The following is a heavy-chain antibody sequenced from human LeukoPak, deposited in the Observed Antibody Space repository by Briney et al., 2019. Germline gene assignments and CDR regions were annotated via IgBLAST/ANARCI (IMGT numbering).Heavy chain of an antibody. CDR1: GGSISSYY. D-gene: IGHD5-12*01. V-gene: IGHV4-59*01. Sequence: PSETLSLTCTVSGGSISSYYWSWIRQPPGKGLEWIGYIYDSVSTNYNPSLKGRVTISVDTSKNQFSLKLSSVTAADTAVYYCARGGSGYDSFYYYGMDGWGQGTTVTVSS. J-gene: IGHJ6*02. CDR3: ARGGSGYDSFYYYGMDG. CDR2: IYDSVST.